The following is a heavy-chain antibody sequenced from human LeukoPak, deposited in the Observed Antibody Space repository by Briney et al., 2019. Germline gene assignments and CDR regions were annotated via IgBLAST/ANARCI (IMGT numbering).Heavy chain of an antibody. CDR1: GYTFTSYG. CDR3: ARDPGIYDYVWGSYRPYYFDY. V-gene: IGHV1-18*01. Sequence: ASVKVPCKASGYTFTSYGISWVRQAPGQGLEWMGWISAYNGNTNYAQKLQGRVTMTTDTSTSTAYMELRSLRSDDTAVYYCARDPGIYDYVWGSYRPYYFDYWGQGTLVTVSS. CDR2: ISAYNGNT. J-gene: IGHJ4*02. D-gene: IGHD3-16*02.